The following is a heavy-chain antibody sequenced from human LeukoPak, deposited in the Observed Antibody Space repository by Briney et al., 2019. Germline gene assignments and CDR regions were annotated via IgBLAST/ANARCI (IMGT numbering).Heavy chain of an antibody. CDR2: ISYDGSNK. CDR1: GFTFSSYA. V-gene: IGHV3-30-3*01. CDR3: AKDSSRIYSYGYYYYYYGMDV. J-gene: IGHJ6*02. D-gene: IGHD5-18*01. Sequence: GGSLRLSCAASGFTFSSYAMHWVRQAPGKGLEWAAVISYDGSNKYYADSVKGRFTISRDNSKNTLYLQMNSLRAEDTAVYYCAKDSSRIYSYGYYYYYYGMDVWGQGTTVTVSS.